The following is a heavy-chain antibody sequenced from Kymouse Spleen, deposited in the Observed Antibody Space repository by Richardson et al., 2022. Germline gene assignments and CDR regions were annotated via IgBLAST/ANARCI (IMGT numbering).Heavy chain of an antibody. CDR3: AKDTAAGHSHFDY. CDR2: ISWNSGSI. J-gene: IGHJ4*02. Sequence: EVQLVESGGGLVQPGRSLRLSCAASGFTFDDYAMHWVRQAPGKGLEWVSGISWNSGSIGYADSVKGRFTISRDNAKNSLYLQMNSLRAEDTALYYCAKDTAAGHSHFDYWGQGTLVTVSS. V-gene: IGHV3-9*01. CDR1: GFTFDDYA. D-gene: IGHD6-13*01.